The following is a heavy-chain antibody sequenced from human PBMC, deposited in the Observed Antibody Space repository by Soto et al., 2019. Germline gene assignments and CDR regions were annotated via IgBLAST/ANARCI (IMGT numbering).Heavy chain of an antibody. Sequence: QVHLVQSGAEVKKTGASVKVSCKGSGYAFTTYGITWVRQAHGQGLEWMGWISAHNGNTNYAQKLQGRVTETRDKSKSTAYMELRSLRSDDTAVYYCARGRYGDYWGQGALVTVSS. V-gene: IGHV1-18*01. D-gene: IGHD1-1*01. J-gene: IGHJ4*02. CDR2: ISAHNGNT. CDR3: ARGRYGDY. CDR1: GYAFTTYG.